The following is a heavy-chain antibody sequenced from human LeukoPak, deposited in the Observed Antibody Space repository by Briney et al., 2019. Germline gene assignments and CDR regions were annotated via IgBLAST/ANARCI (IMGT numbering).Heavy chain of an antibody. D-gene: IGHD5-18*01. CDR2: ISAYSGNT. V-gene: IGHV1-18*04. CDR1: GYTFTTYG. Sequence: ASVKVSCKASGYTFTTYGITWVRQAPGQGLEWMGYISAYSGNTNYAQKLQGGVTMTTDTSTTTAYMELRSLRSDDTAVYYCARELSADTSVGHLAHWGQGTLVTVSS. CDR3: ARELSADTSVGHLAH. J-gene: IGHJ4*02.